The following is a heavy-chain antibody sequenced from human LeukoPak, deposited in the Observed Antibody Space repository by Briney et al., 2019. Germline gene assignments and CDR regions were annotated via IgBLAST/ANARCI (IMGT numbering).Heavy chain of an antibody. CDR1: GYTFSAYD. CDR3: ARVGCSSTSCHTWFDP. D-gene: IGHD2-2*01. CDR2: INPNTAVT. V-gene: IGHV1-2*02. Sequence: ASVKVSCKASGYTFSAYDIHWVRQAPGQGLEWMGWINPNTAVTNYAQKFQGRVTMTRDTSINTAYMELGRLRSGDTAVYYCARVGCSSTSCHTWFDPWGQGTLVTVSS. J-gene: IGHJ5*02.